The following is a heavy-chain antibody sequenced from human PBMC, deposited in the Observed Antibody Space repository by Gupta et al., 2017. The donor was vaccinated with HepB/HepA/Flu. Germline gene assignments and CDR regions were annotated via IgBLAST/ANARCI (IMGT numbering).Heavy chain of an antibody. D-gene: IGHD1-26*01. V-gene: IGHV4-61*01. CDR2: IHYSGST. J-gene: IGHJ4*02. CDR3: ARVMRSGVLDY. Sequence: QVLLQESGPGLVKPSETLPLTCTVSGGPASSGSYYWSWIRQPPGQGLEWIGYIHYSGSTNYNPSLKSRVTISVDTSKNQFSLKLRSVTAADTAVYYCARVMRSGVLDYWGQGTLVTVSS. CDR1: GGPASSGSYY.